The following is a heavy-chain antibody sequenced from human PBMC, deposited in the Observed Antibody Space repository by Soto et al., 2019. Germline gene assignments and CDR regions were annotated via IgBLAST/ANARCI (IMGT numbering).Heavy chain of an antibody. CDR2: ISACNGNT. D-gene: IGHD3-22*01. J-gene: IGHJ4*02. V-gene: IGHV1-18*01. CDR3: ARDNYYDSSGPTDY. Sequence: ASVKVSCKASGYTFTSYGISWVRQAPGQGLEWMGWISACNGNTNYAQKLQGRVTMTTDTSTSTAYMELRSLRSDDTAVYYCARDNYYDSSGPTDYWGQGTLVTVS. CDR1: GYTFTSYG.